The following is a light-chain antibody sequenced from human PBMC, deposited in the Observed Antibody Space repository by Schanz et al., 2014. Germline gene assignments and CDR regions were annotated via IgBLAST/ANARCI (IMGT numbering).Light chain of an antibody. CDR2: WAS. J-gene: IGKJ4*01. Sequence: DIVMTQSPDSLAVSLGERATIKCKSSQSVLHTSKNKNYVAWYQQKPGQPPKLLIYWASTRQSGVPDRFTGGGSGTDFTLTISSLQAEDVAVYYCQQYYSLPLTFGGGTKVEIK. V-gene: IGKV4-1*01. CDR3: QQYYSLPLT. CDR1: QSVLHTSKNKNY.